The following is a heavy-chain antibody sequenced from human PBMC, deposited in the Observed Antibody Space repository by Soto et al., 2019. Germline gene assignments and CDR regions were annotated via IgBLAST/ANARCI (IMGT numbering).Heavy chain of an antibody. V-gene: IGHV3-23*01. J-gene: IGHJ4*02. Sequence: PGGSLRLSCAASGFTFSSYAMSWVRQAPGKGLEWVSAISGSVGSTYYADSVKGRFTISRDNSKNTLYLQMNSLRAEDTAVYYCAKDVTMIVVVITHFDYWGQGTRVTVSS. CDR3: AKDVTMIVVVITHFDY. CDR2: ISGSVGST. D-gene: IGHD3-22*01. CDR1: GFTFSSYA.